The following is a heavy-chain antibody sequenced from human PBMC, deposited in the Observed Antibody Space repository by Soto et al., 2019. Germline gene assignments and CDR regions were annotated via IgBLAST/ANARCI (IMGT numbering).Heavy chain of an antibody. V-gene: IGHV1-69*06. D-gene: IGHD3-22*01. CDR3: ARTNYYDSSGYYSPADV. CDR1: GGTFSSYA. CDR2: IIPIFGTA. Sequence: SVKVSCKASGGTFSSYAISWVRQAPGQGLEWMGGIIPIFGTANYAQKFQGRVTITADKSTSTAYMELSSLRSEDTAVYYCARTNYYDSSGYYSPADVCGQGTTVTASS. J-gene: IGHJ6*02.